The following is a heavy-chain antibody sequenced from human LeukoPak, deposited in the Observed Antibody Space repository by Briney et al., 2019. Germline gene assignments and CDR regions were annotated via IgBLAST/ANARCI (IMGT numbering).Heavy chain of an antibody. CDR3: AREFYYDGSFSFDV. CDR1: GGSISNHY. CDR2: IYYSGST. D-gene: IGHD3-22*01. V-gene: IGHV4-59*11. Sequence: KPSETLSLTCTVSGGSISNHYWSWVRQPPGRGLEWIGYIYYSGSTKYNPSLKSRVTISVDTSKNQFSLKLSSVTAADAAMYYCAREFYYDGSFSFDVWGQGTMVTVSS. J-gene: IGHJ3*01.